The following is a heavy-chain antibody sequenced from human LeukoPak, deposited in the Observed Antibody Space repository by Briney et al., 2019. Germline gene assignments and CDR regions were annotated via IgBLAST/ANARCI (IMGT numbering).Heavy chain of an antibody. CDR1: GFSVSRNY. Sequence: GGSLRLSCAASGFSVSRNYMSWVRQAPGKGLEWVSVFYSGGSTCYADSVKGRFTISRDNSKNTLYLQMNSLRAEDTAVYYCARDSYYGSGSYYRYTFDYWGQGTLVTVSS. CDR2: FYSGGST. V-gene: IGHV3-53*01. J-gene: IGHJ4*02. D-gene: IGHD3-10*01. CDR3: ARDSYYGSGSYYRYTFDY.